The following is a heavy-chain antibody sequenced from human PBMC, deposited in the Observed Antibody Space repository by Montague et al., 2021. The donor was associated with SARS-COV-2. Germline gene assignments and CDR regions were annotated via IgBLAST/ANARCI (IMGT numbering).Heavy chain of an antibody. CDR1: SGSFSDYY. CDR3: AGPW. Sequence: ETLSLTCAVYSGSFSDYYWTWIRQSPGKGLEWVSSISSSSSYIYYADSVKGRFTISKDNAKNSLYLQMNSLRAEDTAVYYCAGPWWGQGTLVTVSS. J-gene: IGHJ4*02. CDR2: ISSSSSYI. V-gene: IGHV3-21*01.